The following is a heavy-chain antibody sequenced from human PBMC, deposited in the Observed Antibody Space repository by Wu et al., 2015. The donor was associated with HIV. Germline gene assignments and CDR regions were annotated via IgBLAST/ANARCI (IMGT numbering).Heavy chain of an antibody. CDR2: FDPKDGEI. D-gene: IGHD3-10*01. J-gene: IGHJ3*02. CDR1: GGSFSGFA. CDR3: TTLRGGYYAGSDIPAAFDI. Sequence: QVQLVQSGAEVRKPGSSVKVSCKASGGSFSGFAINWVRQAPGQGLEWMGGFDPKDGEIVYAQNFQGRLTMTEDTSTDTAYVELRSLRFEDTAVYYCTTLRGGYYAGSDIPAAFDIWGQG. V-gene: IGHV1-24*01.